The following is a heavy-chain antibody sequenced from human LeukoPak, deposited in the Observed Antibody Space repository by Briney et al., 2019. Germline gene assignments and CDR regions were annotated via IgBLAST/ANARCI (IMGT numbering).Heavy chain of an antibody. CDR2: ISYSGVS. D-gene: IGHD5-24*01. CDR3: ARLPEGGYATSLGWLDP. Sequence: PSETLSLTCTVPSAAISRSYWIWIRQTPGKGLEWIGYISYSGVSTYNPSLGSRVTISRDTSKNEVSLKLSSVTAADTAVYFCARLPEGGYATSLGWLDPWGQGTRVTVSS. CDR1: SAAISRSY. J-gene: IGHJ5*02. V-gene: IGHV4-59*08.